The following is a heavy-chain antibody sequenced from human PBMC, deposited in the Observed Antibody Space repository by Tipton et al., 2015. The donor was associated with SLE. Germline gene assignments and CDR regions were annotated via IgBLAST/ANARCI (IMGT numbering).Heavy chain of an antibody. J-gene: IGHJ6*02. D-gene: IGHD1-26*01. CDR1: GGSISSSSYY. CDR3: ARGVVGAMDGYYYGMDV. V-gene: IGHV4-39*07. Sequence: TLSLTCTVSGGSISSSSYYWGWIRQPPGKGLEWIGSIYYSGSTYYNPSLKSRVTISVDTSKNQFSLKLSSVTAADTAVYYCARGVVGAMDGYYYGMDVWGQGTTVTVSS. CDR2: IYYSGST.